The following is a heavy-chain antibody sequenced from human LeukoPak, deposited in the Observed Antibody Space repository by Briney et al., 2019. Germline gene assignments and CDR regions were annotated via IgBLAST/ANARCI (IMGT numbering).Heavy chain of an antibody. CDR3: AKGSSGHRS. V-gene: IGHV3-30*18. CDR2: ISYDGSNK. J-gene: IGHJ5*02. Sequence: GGSLRLSCAASGFTFSSYLMNWVRQAPGKGLEWVAVISYDGSNKYYADSVKGRFTISRDNSKNTLYLQMNSLRAEDTAVYYCAKGSSGHRSWGQGTLVTVSS. CDR1: GFTFSSYL. D-gene: IGHD3-22*01.